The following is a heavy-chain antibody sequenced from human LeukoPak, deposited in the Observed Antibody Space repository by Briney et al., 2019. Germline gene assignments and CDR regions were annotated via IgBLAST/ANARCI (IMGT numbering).Heavy chain of an antibody. V-gene: IGHV1-69*05. CDR3: ACNRGGWSYSFDN. CDR2: IIPIFGTA. J-gene: IGHJ3*02. D-gene: IGHD3-16*01. CDR1: GGTFSSYA. Sequence: SVKVSCKASGGTFSSYAISWVRQAPGQGLEWMGGIIPIFGTANYAQKFQGRVTITTDKSTSTAYMELSSLRSDDTAVYYCACNRGGWSYSFDNWGQGTMVTVSS.